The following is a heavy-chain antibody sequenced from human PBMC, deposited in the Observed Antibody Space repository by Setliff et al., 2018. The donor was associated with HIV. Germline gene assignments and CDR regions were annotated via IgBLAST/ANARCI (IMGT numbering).Heavy chain of an antibody. Sequence: SGTMSLPCTVPDRGTYYWSWIRQPAVKGLEWIGRVSSRGDTNYNPSLKSRVTMSVDTSKNQFSLKLTSVTASDTAVYYCARAAAGNTGPFDLWGQGSPVTVSS. CDR1: DRGTYY. V-gene: IGHV4-4*07. CDR3: ARAAAGNTGPFDL. CDR2: VSSRGDT. D-gene: IGHD4-17*01. J-gene: IGHJ4*02.